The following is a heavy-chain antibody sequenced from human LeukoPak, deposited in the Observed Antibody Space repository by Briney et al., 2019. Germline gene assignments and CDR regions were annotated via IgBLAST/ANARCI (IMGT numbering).Heavy chain of an antibody. CDR1: GYTFTGYY. CDR3: ARCGYYYDSSGYYYSAFDI. CDR2: INPNSGGT. D-gene: IGHD3-22*01. J-gene: IGHJ3*02. Sequence: GASVKVSCKASGYTFTGYYMHWVRQAPGQGLEWMGWINPNSGGTNYAQKFQGRVTMTRDTSISTAYMELSRLRSDDTAVYYCARCGYYYDSSGYYYSAFDIWGQGTMVTVSS. V-gene: IGHV1-2*02.